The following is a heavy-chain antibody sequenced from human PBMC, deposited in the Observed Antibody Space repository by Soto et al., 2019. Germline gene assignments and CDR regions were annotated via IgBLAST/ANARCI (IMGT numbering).Heavy chain of an antibody. CDR2: ISSSGSTI. CDR3: ARDGGQQFNSSYYFDY. D-gene: IGHD6-13*01. V-gene: IGHV3-11*01. CDR1: GFNFSDYY. J-gene: IGHJ4*02. Sequence: PGGSMRLSYAASGFNFSDYYMSWIRQAPGKGLEWVSYISSSGSTIYYADSVKGRFTISRDNAKNSLYLQMNSLRAEDTAVYYWARDGGQQFNSSYYFDYLGQGNLVTVSS.